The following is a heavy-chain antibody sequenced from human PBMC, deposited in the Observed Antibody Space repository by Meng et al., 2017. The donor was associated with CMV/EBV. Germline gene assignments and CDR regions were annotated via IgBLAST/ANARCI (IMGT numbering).Heavy chain of an antibody. D-gene: IGHD3-10*01. CDR2: ISAYNGNT. CDR1: GYTFTSYC. CDR3: ARNYYGSGSWFDP. J-gene: IGHJ5*02. V-gene: IGHV1-18*01. Sequence: VQHVRCGAGAKKPGALGKVSCKALGYTFTSYCISWVRQAPGQGLEWMGWISAYNGNTNYAQKLQGRVTMTTDTSTSTAYMELRSLRSDDTAVYYCARNYYGSGSWFDPWGQGTLVTVSS.